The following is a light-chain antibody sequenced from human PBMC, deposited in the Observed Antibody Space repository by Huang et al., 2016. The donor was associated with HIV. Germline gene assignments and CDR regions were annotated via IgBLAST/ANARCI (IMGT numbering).Light chain of an antibody. CDR1: QSRLYRSNNKNH. Sequence: DIVLTQSPHSLAVSLGERATINCKSSQSRLYRSNNKNHLVWYQQKPGQPPKLLMYWAATRESGVPDRFSASGSGTDFTLTISSLQAEDVAVYYCQQYYTVPWTFGQGTKVEI. J-gene: IGKJ1*01. CDR3: QQYYTVPWT. V-gene: IGKV4-1*01. CDR2: WAA.